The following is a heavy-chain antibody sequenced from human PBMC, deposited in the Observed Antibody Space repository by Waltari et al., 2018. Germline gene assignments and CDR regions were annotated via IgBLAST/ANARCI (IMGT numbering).Heavy chain of an antibody. CDR1: GGSINSSY. Sequence: QVQLQESGPGLVKPSETLSLTCSVSGGSINSSYWSWIRQPPGKGLEWIGYIYYSGSTKHNPSRKRRVSISIDTSRIQFSLKLSSVTAADTAVYYCARSIGDSSANYYSLNAFDIWGQGTMVTVSS. J-gene: IGHJ3*02. CDR2: IYYSGST. D-gene: IGHD3-22*01. V-gene: IGHV4-59*01. CDR3: ARSIGDSSANYYSLNAFDI.